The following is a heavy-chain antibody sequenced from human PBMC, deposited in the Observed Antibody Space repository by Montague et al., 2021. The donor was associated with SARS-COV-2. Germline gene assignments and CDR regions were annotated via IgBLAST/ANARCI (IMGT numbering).Heavy chain of an antibody. D-gene: IGHD2-2*01. CDR2: IYYSGST. CDR3: ARTPAVYVVVVPAARGHFDY. CDR1: GGSISSGGYY. J-gene: IGHJ4*02. V-gene: IGHV4-31*03. Sequence: TLSLTCTVSGGSISSGGYYWSWIRQHPGKGLEWIGYIYYSGSTYYNPSLKSRVTISVDTSKNQFSLKLSSVTAADTAAYYCARTPAVYVVVVPAARGHFDYWGQGTLVTVSS.